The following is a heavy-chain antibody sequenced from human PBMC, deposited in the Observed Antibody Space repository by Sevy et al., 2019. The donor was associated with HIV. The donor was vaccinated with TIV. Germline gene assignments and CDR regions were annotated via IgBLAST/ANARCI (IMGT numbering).Heavy chain of an antibody. CDR1: GGSISSSSYY. D-gene: IGHD3-3*01. Sequence: SETLSLTCTVSGGSISSSSYYWGWIRQPPGKGLEWIGSIYYSGSTYYNPSLKSRVTISVDTSKNQFSLKLSAVTAADTAAYYCASQREEGQGLRFLEWLLSGDNWFDPWGQGTLVTVSS. CDR3: ASQREEGQGLRFLEWLLSGDNWFDP. V-gene: IGHV4-39*01. CDR2: IYYSGST. J-gene: IGHJ5*02.